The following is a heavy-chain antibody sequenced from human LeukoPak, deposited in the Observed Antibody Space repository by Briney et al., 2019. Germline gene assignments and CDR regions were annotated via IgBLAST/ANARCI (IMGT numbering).Heavy chain of an antibody. Sequence: GGSLRLSCAASGFTVSSNYMSWVRQAPGKGLEWVSVIYSGGSTYYADSVKGRFTISRDNSKNTLYLQMNSLSAEDTAVYYCARDTRWGYGMDVWGQGTTVTVSS. CDR2: IYSGGST. J-gene: IGHJ6*02. CDR1: GFTVSSNY. D-gene: IGHD4-23*01. CDR3: ARDTRWGYGMDV. V-gene: IGHV3-53*01.